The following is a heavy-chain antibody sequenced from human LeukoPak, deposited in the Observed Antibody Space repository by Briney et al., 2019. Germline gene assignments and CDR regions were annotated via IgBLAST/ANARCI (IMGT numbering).Heavy chain of an antibody. D-gene: IGHD1-1*01. Sequence: KYGESLKISCKGSGYSFTSYWIGWVRQMPGKGLEWMGIIYPGDSDTRYSPSFQGQVTISADKSISTAYLQWSSLKASDTAIYYCARTSGAWKDYFYYWGQGTLVTVSS. J-gene: IGHJ4*02. CDR2: IYPGDSDT. V-gene: IGHV5-51*01. CDR1: GYSFTSYW. CDR3: ARTSGAWKDYFYY.